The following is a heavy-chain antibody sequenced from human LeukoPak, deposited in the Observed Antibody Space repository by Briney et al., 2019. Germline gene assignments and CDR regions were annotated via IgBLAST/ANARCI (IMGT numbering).Heavy chain of an antibody. CDR2: IYYSGST. Sequence: SETLSLTCTVSGGSISSSSYYWGWIRQPPGKGREWIGSIYYSGSTYYNPSLKSRVTISVDTSKNQFSLKLSSVTAADTAVYYCARRYSSGWSHYYYYMDVWGKGTTVTISS. J-gene: IGHJ6*03. D-gene: IGHD6-19*01. CDR1: GGSISSSSYY. CDR3: ARRYSSGWSHYYYYMDV. V-gene: IGHV4-39*07.